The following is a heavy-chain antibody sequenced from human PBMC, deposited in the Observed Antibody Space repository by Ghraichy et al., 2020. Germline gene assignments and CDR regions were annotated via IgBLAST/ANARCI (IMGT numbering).Heavy chain of an antibody. CDR1: GFTVNNTF. V-gene: IGHV3-66*01. D-gene: IGHD2/OR15-2a*01. CDR2: IYSSGGT. CDR3: SSDYFGGGGFDI. Sequence: GGSLRLSCAASGFTVNNTFMSWVRQAPGKGLQWVSVIYSSGGTYYTDSVKGRFDISRDNSKNTLFLQMNSLRVEDTAVYFCSSDYFGGGGFDIWGQGTMVTVSS. J-gene: IGHJ3*02.